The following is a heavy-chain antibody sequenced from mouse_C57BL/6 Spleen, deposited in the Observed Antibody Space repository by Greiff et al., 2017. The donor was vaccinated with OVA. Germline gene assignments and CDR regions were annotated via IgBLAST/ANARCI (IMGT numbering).Heavy chain of an antibody. D-gene: IGHD1-1*01. CDR1: GYSITSGYD. V-gene: IGHV3-1*01. J-gene: IGHJ1*03. CDR2: ISYSGST. CDR3: AGHYYGSSYGYFDV. Sequence: EVKLQESGPGMVKPSQSLSLTCTVTGYSITSGYDWHWIRHFPGNKLEWMGYISYSGSTNYNPSLKSRISITHDTSKNHFFLKLNSVTTEDTATYYCAGHYYGSSYGYFDVWGTGTTVTVSS.